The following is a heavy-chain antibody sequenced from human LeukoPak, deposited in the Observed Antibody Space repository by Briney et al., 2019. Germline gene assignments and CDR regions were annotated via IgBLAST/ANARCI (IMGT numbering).Heavy chain of an antibody. CDR2: IYYSGST. D-gene: IGHD6-13*01. Sequence: SETLSLTCTVSGGSISSYYWNWIRQPPGKGLEWIGNIYYSGSTNYNPSLKSRVTISVDTSKNQFSLKLSSVAAADTAVYYCARGNADVAAAGSVFDYRGQGALVTVSS. CDR3: ARGNADVAAAGSVFDY. V-gene: IGHV4-59*01. CDR1: GGSISSYY. J-gene: IGHJ4*02.